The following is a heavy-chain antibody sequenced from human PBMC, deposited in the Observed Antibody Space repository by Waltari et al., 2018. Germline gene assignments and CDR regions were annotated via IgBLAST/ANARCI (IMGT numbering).Heavy chain of an antibody. V-gene: IGHV3-23*01. CDR1: GFTFRSYA. CDR3: AKDGVSIAAQGGDYYGMDV. CDR2: ISGSGGST. D-gene: IGHD6-6*01. J-gene: IGHJ6*02. Sequence: EVQLLESGGGLVQPGGSLRLSCAASGFTFRSYAMSWVRPAPGKGLEWVSAISGSGGSTYYADSVKGRFTISRDNSKNTLYLQMNSLRAEDTAVYYCAKDGVSIAAQGGDYYGMDVWGQGTTVTVSS.